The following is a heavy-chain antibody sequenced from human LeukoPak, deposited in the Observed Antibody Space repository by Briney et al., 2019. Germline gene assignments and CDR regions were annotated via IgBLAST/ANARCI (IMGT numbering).Heavy chain of an antibody. CDR1: GFTFSSYA. J-gene: IGHJ4*02. V-gene: IGHV3-30*04. CDR3: AREGRDRGYSYVHFDY. D-gene: IGHD5-18*01. Sequence: GGSLRLSCAASGFTFSSYAMHWVRQAPGKGLEWVAVISYDGSNKYYADSVKGRFTISRDNSKNTLYLQMNSLRAEDTAVYYCAREGRDRGYSYVHFDYWGQGTLVTVSS. CDR2: ISYDGSNK.